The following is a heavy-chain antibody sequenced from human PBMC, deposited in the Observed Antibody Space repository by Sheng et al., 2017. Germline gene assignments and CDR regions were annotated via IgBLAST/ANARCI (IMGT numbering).Heavy chain of an antibody. J-gene: IGHJ4*02. CDR3: AKDYISGVTAAGFCQF. D-gene: IGHD6-13*01. Sequence: EVQLVESGGGLVQPGGSLRLSCAASGFTFSSYAMNWVRQAPGKGLEWVSSISGSGDSTYYADSVLGRFTISRDNSENTLYIQMNSLRAEDTAVYYCAKDYISGVTAAGFCQFWGQGTLVTVSS. CDR1: GFTFSSYA. CDR2: ISGSGDST. V-gene: IGHV3-23*04.